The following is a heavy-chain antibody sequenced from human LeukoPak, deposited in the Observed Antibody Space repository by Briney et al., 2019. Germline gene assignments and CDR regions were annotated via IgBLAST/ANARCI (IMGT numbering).Heavy chain of an antibody. CDR1: GYTFTSYD. J-gene: IGHJ6*02. Sequence: ASVKVFCKASGYTFTSYDINWVRQVTGQGLEWMGWMNPNSGNTGYAQKFQGRVTMTRNTSISTAYMELSSLRSEDTAVYYCASSLGYSSSYYYYYGMDVWGQGTTVTVSS. V-gene: IGHV1-8*01. CDR3: ASSLGYSSSYYYYYGMDV. D-gene: IGHD5-18*01. CDR2: MNPNSGNT.